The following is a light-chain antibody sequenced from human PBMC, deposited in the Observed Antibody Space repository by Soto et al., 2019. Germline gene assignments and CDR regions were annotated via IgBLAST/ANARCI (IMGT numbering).Light chain of an antibody. CDR3: QQHGTSPIT. Sequence: EIVLTQSPGTLSLSPGERATLSCRASQSVSSSYLAWYQQKPGQAPRLLIYGASSRPTGIPDRFSGSGSGTDFTLTISRLEPEDFAVYYCQQHGTSPITFGQGTRLEIK. CDR1: QSVSSSY. J-gene: IGKJ5*01. CDR2: GAS. V-gene: IGKV3-20*01.